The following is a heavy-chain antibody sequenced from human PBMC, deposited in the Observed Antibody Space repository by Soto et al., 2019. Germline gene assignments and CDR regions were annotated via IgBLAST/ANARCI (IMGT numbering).Heavy chain of an antibody. J-gene: IGHJ6*02. V-gene: IGHV4-39*01. D-gene: IGHD6-6*01. CDR2: IYYSGST. CDR1: GDSISSRSYY. CDR3: ARVISSSSSLGLPYYYYGMDV. Sequence: SETLSLTCTVSGDSISSRSYYWGWIRQPPGKGLEWIGSIYYSGSTYYNPSLNSRVIMSVDTSKSQFSLKLSSVTAADTAVYYCARVISSSSSLGLPYYYYGMDVWGQGTTVTVSS.